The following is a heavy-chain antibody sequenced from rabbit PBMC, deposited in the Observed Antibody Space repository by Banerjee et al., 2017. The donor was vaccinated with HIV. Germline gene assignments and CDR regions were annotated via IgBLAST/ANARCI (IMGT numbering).Heavy chain of an antibody. D-gene: IGHD1-1*01. CDR1: GFSFSNKYV. CDR2: IDTNTGKT. Sequence: QEQLEESGGDLVKPEGSLTITCTASGFSFSNKYVMYWVRQAPGKGLEWIGFIDTNTGKTFYASWAKGRFTISKTSPTTVTLQMTSLTVADTATYLCAGSLVDNANLWGQGTLVTVS. J-gene: IGHJ4*01. CDR3: AGSLVDNANL. V-gene: IGHV1S45*01.